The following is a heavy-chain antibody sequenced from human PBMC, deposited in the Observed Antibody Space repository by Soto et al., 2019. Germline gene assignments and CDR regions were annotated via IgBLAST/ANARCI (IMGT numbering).Heavy chain of an antibody. CDR1: GGSLSGSY. CDR3: ASPGYCSDGTCYPAY. Sequence: SGALSLTGAFYGGSLSGSYWSWIRQPPGTGLEWIGESHHSGSTYYNPSLKSRVTLSVATSTNQFSLKLNSVTAADTAVYYCASPGYCSDGTCYPAYWGQGTLVTVSS. D-gene: IGHD2-15*01. J-gene: IGHJ4*02. V-gene: IGHV4-34*01. CDR2: SHHSGST.